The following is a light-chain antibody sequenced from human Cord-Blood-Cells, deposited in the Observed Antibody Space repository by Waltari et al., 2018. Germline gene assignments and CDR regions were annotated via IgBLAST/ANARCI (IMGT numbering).Light chain of an antibody. CDR3: QQSYMTPPYT. V-gene: IGKV4-1*01. Sequence: DIVMTQSPDSLAVCLGERATINCKSSQSVLYSSNNKNYLAWYQQKPGQPPKLLIYWAATQESRLPYPSSRSAYGAEYALVTTHLTAEEESGVYCQQSYMTPPYTSDQAPTLTIK. CDR1: QSVLYSSNNKNY. CDR2: WAA. J-gene: IGKJ2*01.